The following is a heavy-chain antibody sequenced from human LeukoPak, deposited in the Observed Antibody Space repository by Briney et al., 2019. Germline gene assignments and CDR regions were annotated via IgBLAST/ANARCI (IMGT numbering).Heavy chain of an antibody. CDR3: ARGLSHYYDSSGYALRDPGAFDI. CDR1: GGSFSGYY. V-gene: IGHV4-34*01. D-gene: IGHD3-22*01. Sequence: SETLSLTCAVYGGSFSGYYWSWIRQPPGKGLEWIGKINHSGSTNYNPSLKSRVTISVDTSKNQFSLKLSSVTAADTAVYYCARGLSHYYDSSGYALRDPGAFDIWGQGTMVTVSS. CDR2: INHSGST. J-gene: IGHJ3*02.